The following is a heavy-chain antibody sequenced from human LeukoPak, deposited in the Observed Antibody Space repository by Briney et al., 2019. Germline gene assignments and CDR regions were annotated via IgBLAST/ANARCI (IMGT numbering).Heavy chain of an antibody. CDR3: AREHNFRSDYYRDTYYFDY. CDR1: HYSISSGYY. CDR2: IYRNGST. D-gene: IGHD3-3*01. Sequence: SETLSLTCTVSHYSISSGYYWGWIRPPPGKGLEWIGTIYRNGSTYFNPSLKSRVTISVDTSKNQFSLKLSSVTAADTAVYYCAREHNFRSDYYRDTYYFDYWGQGTLVTVSS. V-gene: IGHV4-38-2*02. J-gene: IGHJ4*02.